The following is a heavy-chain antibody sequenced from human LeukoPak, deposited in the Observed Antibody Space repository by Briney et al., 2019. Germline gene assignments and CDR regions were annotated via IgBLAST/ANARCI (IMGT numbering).Heavy chain of an antibody. CDR3: ARAYSYQLPTPFDY. D-gene: IGHD2-2*01. V-gene: IGHV4-39*01. Sequence: EPLFLACTVSGGSISSSSYYWGWIRQPPGKGLEWIGSIYYSGSTYYNPSLKRRVTISVDTSKNQFSLKLSPVTAADTAVYYCARAYSYQLPTPFDYWGQGTLVTVSS. CDR1: GGSISSSSYY. CDR2: IYYSGST. J-gene: IGHJ4*02.